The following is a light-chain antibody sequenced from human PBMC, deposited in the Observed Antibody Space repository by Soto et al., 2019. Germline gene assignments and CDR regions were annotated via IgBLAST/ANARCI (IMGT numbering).Light chain of an antibody. CDR1: SSDIGAHNF. J-gene: IGLJ1*01. Sequence: SALTQPASVSGSPGQAITVSCSGTSSDIGAHNFVSWYQQHPGKAPKLIIYEVINRPSGVSDRFSGSKSGNTASLTISGLQSEDEADYYCNSYTTSNTFVFGNGTKVTVL. V-gene: IGLV2-14*03. CDR3: NSYTTSNTFV. CDR2: EVI.